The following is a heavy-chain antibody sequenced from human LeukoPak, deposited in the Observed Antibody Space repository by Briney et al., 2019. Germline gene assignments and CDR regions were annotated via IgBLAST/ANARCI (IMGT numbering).Heavy chain of an antibody. CDR2: IKQDGSEK. Sequence: GGSLRLSCAASGFTFSSYWTSWVRQAPGKGLEWVANIKQDGSEKYYVDSVKGRFTISRDNAKNSLYLQMNSLRAEDTAVYYCARDRGIVVVYDAFDIWGQGTMVTVSS. V-gene: IGHV3-7*01. J-gene: IGHJ3*02. CDR1: GFTFSSYW. D-gene: IGHD2-15*01. CDR3: ARDRGIVVVYDAFDI.